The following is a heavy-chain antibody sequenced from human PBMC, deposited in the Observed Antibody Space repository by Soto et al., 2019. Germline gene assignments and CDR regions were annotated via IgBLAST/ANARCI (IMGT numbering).Heavy chain of an antibody. CDR1: SGSFSGFY. J-gene: IGHJ4*02. Sequence: SETLPLTCSIYSGSFSGFYLSWIRQPPGKRLEWIGEISQSGSTNYNPSLKSRVSISVDTSKNQFSLNLTSVTAADTAVYYCARDPKVSGSSQTRPDFWGQGALVTVSS. V-gene: IGHV4-34*01. D-gene: IGHD6-6*01. CDR3: ARDPKVSGSSQTRPDF. CDR2: ISQSGST.